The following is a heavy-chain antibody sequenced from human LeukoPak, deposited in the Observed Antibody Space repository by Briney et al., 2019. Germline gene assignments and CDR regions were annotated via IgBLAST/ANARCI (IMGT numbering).Heavy chain of an antibody. Sequence: KPSENLSLTCAVYGGSFSGYYWSWIRQPPGKGLEWIGEINHSGSTNYTPSLKSRVTISVDTSKNQFSLKLSSVTAADTAVYYCARLHLVSSGWYPMADSWGQGTLVTVSS. V-gene: IGHV4-34*01. D-gene: IGHD6-19*01. CDR1: GGSFSGYY. CDR2: INHSGST. CDR3: ARLHLVSSGWYPMADS. J-gene: IGHJ4*02.